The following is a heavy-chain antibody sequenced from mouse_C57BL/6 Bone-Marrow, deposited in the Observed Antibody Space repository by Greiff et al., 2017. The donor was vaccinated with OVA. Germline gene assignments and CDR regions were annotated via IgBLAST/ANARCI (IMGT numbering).Heavy chain of an antibody. V-gene: IGHV1-52*01. CDR1: GFTFTSYW. J-gene: IGHJ2*01. CDR3: AKGWLSHFDY. D-gene: IGHD2-3*01. Sequence: VQLQQPGAELVRPGSSVKLSCKASGFTFTSYWMPWVKQRPIQGLEWIGNIDPSDSETHYNQKFKDKATLTVDKSSSTAYMQLSSLTSEDAAVDYCAKGWLSHFDYWGQGTTLTVSS. CDR2: IDPSDSET.